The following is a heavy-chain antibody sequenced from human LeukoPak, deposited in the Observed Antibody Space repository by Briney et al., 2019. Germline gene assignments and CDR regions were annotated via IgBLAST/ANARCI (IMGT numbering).Heavy chain of an antibody. D-gene: IGHD3-9*01. CDR3: AAAYYDILTGHFPFDY. Sequence: SVKVSCKASGGTFSSYAISWVRQAPGQGLEWMGRIIPIFGTANYAQKFQERVTITRDMSTSTAYMELSSLRSEDTAVYYCAAAYYDILTGHFPFDYWGQGTLVTVSS. J-gene: IGHJ4*02. CDR1: GGTFSSYA. CDR2: IIPIFGTA. V-gene: IGHV1-69*05.